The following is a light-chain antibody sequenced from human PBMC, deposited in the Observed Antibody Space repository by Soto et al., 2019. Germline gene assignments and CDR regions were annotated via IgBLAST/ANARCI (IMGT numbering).Light chain of an antibody. CDR2: GAS. V-gene: IGKV3-20*01. J-gene: IGKJ3*01. CDR1: QSVSSSY. Sequence: EIVLTQSPGTLSLSPGERATLSCRASQSVSSSYLAWYQQKPGQAPRLLIYGASSRATGIPDRCRGSGSGTDFTLTISRLEPEDFAVYYCQQYCSSPPFTFGPGTKVDIK. CDR3: QQYCSSPPFT.